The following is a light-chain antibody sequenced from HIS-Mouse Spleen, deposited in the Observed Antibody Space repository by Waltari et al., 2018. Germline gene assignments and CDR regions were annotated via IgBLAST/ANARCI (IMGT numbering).Light chain of an antibody. CDR1: ALPKKY. CDR3: YSTDRSGNHRV. CDR2: DDS. J-gene: IGLJ3*02. V-gene: IGLV3-10*01. Sequence: SYELTQQPSASVSPGQTARITCSGDALPKKYAYRYQQKSGQPPVLVTYDDSKRPSGFVERLSGASSGTMATLAISGGQVEDEADYYCYSTDRSGNHRVFGGGTKLTVL.